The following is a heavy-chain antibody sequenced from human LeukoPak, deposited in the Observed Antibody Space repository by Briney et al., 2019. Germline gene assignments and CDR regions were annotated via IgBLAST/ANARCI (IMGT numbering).Heavy chain of an antibody. CDR2: ISGSGGST. D-gene: IGHD4-17*01. V-gene: IGHV3-23*01. J-gene: IGHJ6*03. CDR1: GFTFSSYA. Sequence: GGSLRLSCAASGFTFSSYAMTWVRQAPGKGLEWVSAISGSGGSTYYADSVKGRFTISRDNSKNTLYLQMNSLRAEDTAVYYCARLRSSSFYYYYMDVWGKGTTVTVSS. CDR3: ARLRSSSFYYYYMDV.